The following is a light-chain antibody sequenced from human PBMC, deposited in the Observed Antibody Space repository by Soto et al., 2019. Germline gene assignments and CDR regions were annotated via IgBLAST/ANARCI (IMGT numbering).Light chain of an antibody. J-gene: IGLJ2*01. CDR3: QVWESAFI. CDR1: NVGTKS. Sequence: SYELTQPPSVSVAPGQTASIACGGDNVGTKSVHWYQQRPGQAPVLVVYDDSDRPSGIPDRFSVSNSGNTATLTIARVEAGDEADYYCQVWESAFIFGGGTKLTVL. V-gene: IGLV3-21*02. CDR2: DDS.